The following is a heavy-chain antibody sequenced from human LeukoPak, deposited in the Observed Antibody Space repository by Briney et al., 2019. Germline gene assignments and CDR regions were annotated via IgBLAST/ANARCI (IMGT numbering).Heavy chain of an antibody. Sequence: ASVKVSCKASGYTFTRYYMHWVRQAPGQGLEWMGWINPNSGGTNYAQKFQGRVTMTRDTSISTAYMELSRLRSDDTAVYYCARFGYSYGYFDYWGQGTLVTVSS. CDR1: GYTFTRYY. CDR3: ARFGYSYGYFDY. J-gene: IGHJ4*02. CDR2: INPNSGGT. V-gene: IGHV1-2*02. D-gene: IGHD5-18*01.